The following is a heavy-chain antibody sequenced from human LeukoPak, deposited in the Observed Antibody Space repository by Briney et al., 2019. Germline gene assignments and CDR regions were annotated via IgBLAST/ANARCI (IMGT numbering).Heavy chain of an antibody. CDR1: GGSISSSSYY. Sequence: PSETLSLTCTVSGGSISSSSYYWSWIRQPPGKGLEWIGYIYYSGSTNYNPSLKSRVTISVDTSKNQFSLKLSSVTAADTAVYYCARGRAYDYVWGSYRRDKNFDYWGQGTLVTVSS. CDR3: ARGRAYDYVWGSYRRDKNFDY. CDR2: IYYSGST. D-gene: IGHD3-16*02. J-gene: IGHJ4*02. V-gene: IGHV4-61*05.